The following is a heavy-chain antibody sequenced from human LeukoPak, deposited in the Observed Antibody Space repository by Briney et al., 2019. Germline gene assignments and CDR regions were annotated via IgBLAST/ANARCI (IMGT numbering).Heavy chain of an antibody. CDR3: AREKWERHHCGVDV. CDR1: GFTFSSYT. J-gene: IGHJ6*02. D-gene: IGHD1-26*01. CDR2: ISGRSDSI. V-gene: IGHV3-23*01. Sequence: GGSLRLSCAVSGFTFSSYTMSWVRHGPGKGLERVSGISGRSDSIYYANSAEGRFTISRDYSKSTVDVQMTIQRAEDRAVYYCAREKWERHHCGVDVWGQGTTVTVSS.